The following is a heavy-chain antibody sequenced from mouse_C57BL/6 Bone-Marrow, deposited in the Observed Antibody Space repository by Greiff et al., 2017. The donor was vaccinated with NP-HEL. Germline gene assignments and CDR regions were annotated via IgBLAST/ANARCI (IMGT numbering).Heavy chain of an antibody. D-gene: IGHD1-1*01. CDR2: IHPNSGST. CDR1: GYTFTSYW. Sequence: QVQLKQPGAELVKPGASVKLSCKASGYTFTSYWMHWVKQRPGQGLEWIGMIHPNSGSTNYNEKFKSKATLTVDKSSSTAYMQLSSLTSEDSAVYYCARWPSYYYGSRFAYWGQGTLVTVSA. J-gene: IGHJ3*01. V-gene: IGHV1-64*01. CDR3: ARWPSYYYGSRFAY.